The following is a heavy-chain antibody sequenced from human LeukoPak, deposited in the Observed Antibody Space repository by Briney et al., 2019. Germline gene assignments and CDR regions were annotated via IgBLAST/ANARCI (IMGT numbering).Heavy chain of an antibody. CDR3: ATLYCSSTSCYFHYYYYMDV. CDR2: IRYDGSNK. D-gene: IGHD2-2*01. CDR1: GFTFSSYG. J-gene: IGHJ6*03. Sequence: GSLRLSCAASGFTFSSYGMHWVRQAPGKGLEGVAFIRYDGSNKYYADSVKGRFTISRDNSKNTLYLQMNSLRAEDTAVYYCATLYCSSTSCYFHYYYYMDVWGKGTTVTVSS. V-gene: IGHV3-30*02.